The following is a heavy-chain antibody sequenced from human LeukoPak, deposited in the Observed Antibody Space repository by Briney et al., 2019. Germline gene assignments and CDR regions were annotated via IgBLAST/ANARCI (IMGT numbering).Heavy chain of an antibody. D-gene: IGHD3-10*01. CDR1: GFPFSTYV. CDR3: ARVRGDYYDSGNSYYFDY. Sequence: GGSLRLSCAASGFPFSTYVMHWVRQATGKGLEWVSSIDTAGNTYYPDSVKGGFTISRENAKNSLFLQMNSLRAGDTAVYYCARVRGDYYDSGNSYYFDYWGQGTLVTVSS. J-gene: IGHJ4*02. V-gene: IGHV3-13*01. CDR2: IDTAGNT.